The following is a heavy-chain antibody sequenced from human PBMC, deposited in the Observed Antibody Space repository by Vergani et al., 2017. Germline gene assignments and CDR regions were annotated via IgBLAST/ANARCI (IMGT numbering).Heavy chain of an antibody. CDR1: GGSFSGYY. D-gene: IGHD1-1*01. J-gene: IGHJ4*02. CDR3: AREPQERDGYLDY. CDR2: INHSGST. Sequence: QVQLQQWGAGLLKPSETLSLTCAVYGGSFSGYYWSWIRQPPGKGLEWIGEINHSGSTNYNPSLKSRVTISVDTSKNQFSLKLSSVTAADTAVYYCAREPQERDGYLDYWGQGTLVTVSS. V-gene: IGHV4-34*01.